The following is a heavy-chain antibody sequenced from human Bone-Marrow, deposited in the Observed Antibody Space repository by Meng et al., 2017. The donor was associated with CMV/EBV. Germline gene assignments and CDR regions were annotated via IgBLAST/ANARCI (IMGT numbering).Heavy chain of an antibody. J-gene: IGHJ6*02. Sequence: LSLTCAASGFTFSSYEMNWVRQAPGKGLEWVSYISSSGSTIYYADSVKGRFTISRDNAKNSLYLQMNSLRAEDTAVYYCARVSTSYHTPGMDVWGQGTTVTVSS. CDR1: GFTFSSYE. CDR3: ARVSTSYHTPGMDV. CDR2: ISSSGSTI. D-gene: IGHD2-2*02. V-gene: IGHV3-48*03.